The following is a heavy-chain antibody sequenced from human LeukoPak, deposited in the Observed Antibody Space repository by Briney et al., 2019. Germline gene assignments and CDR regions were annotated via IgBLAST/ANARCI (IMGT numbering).Heavy chain of an antibody. J-gene: IGHJ4*02. V-gene: IGHV3-30-3*01. CDR3: ASPGLAIDC. D-gene: IGHD6-19*01. Sequence: GGSLRLSCAASGFTFSSYAMHWVRQAPGKGLEWVAVISYDGSNKYYADSVKGRFTISRDNSKNTLYLQMNSLRAEDTAVYYCASPGLAIDCWGQGTLVTVSS. CDR1: GFTFSSYA. CDR2: ISYDGSNK.